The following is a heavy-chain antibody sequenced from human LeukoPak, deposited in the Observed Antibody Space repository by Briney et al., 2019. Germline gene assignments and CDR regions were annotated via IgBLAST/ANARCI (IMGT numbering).Heavy chain of an antibody. J-gene: IGHJ4*02. CDR2: INHSGST. V-gene: IGHV4-34*01. CDR3: AGLXAAGTRNFDY. Sequence: SETLSLTCAVYGGSFSGYYWSWIRQPPGKGLEWIGEINHSGSTNYNPSLKSRVTISVDTSKNQFSLKLSSVTAGDTAVYYCAGLXAAGTRNFDYWGQGTLVTVSS. CDR1: GGSFSGYY. D-gene: IGHD6-13*01.